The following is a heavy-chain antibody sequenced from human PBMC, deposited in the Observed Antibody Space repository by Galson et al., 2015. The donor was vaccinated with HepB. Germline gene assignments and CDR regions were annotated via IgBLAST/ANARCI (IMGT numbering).Heavy chain of an antibody. D-gene: IGHD3-10*01. CDR3: TRRFAGYYYMDV. CDR2: IRSKGNNCAT. V-gene: IGHV3-73*01. CDR1: GFSLSGSA. J-gene: IGHJ6*03. Sequence: SLRLSCAASGFSLSGSAMHWVRQASGKGLEWVGHIRSKGNNCATAYAASVNGRFTISRDDSKNTAYLQMNSLKTEDTAVYYCTRRFAGYYYMDVWGKGTTVTVSS.